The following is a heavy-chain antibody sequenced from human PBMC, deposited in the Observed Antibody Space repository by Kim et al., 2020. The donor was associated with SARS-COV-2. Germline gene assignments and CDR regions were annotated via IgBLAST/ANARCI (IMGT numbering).Heavy chain of an antibody. Sequence: SETLSLTCAVYGGSFSGYYWSWIRQPPGKGLEWIGEINHSGSTNYNPSLKSRVTISVDTSKNQFSLKPSSVTAADTAVYYCARANIVVVPAALGLGYYYYYGMDVWGQGTTVTVSS. D-gene: IGHD2-2*01. CDR2: INHSGST. CDR1: GGSFSGYY. J-gene: IGHJ6*02. V-gene: IGHV4-34*01. CDR3: ARANIVVVPAALGLGYYYYYGMDV.